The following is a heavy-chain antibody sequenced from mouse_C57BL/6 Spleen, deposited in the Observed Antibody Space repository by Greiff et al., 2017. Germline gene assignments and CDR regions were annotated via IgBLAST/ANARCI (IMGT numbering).Heavy chain of an antibody. CDR2: IYPRDGST. CDR3: ARSGPLGLQSAMDY. J-gene: IGHJ4*01. Sequence: QVHVKQSDAELVKPGASVKISCKVSGYTFTDHTIHWMKQRPEQGLEWIGYIYPRDGSTKYNEKFKGRATLTADKSSSTAYMQLNSLTSEDSAVDCCARSGPLGLQSAMDYWGQGTSVTVSS. D-gene: IGHD3-1*01. CDR1: GYTFTDHT. V-gene: IGHV1-78*01.